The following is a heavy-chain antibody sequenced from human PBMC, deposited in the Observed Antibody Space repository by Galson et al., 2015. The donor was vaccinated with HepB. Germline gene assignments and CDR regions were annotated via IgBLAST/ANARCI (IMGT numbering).Heavy chain of an antibody. Sequence: SVKVSCKASGYTFTGYYMHWVRQAPGQGLEWMGRINPNSGGTNYAQKFQGRVTMTRDTSISTAYMELSRLRSDDTAVYYCARKSYSSGWGTDFDYWGQGTLVTASS. CDR2: INPNSGGT. CDR3: ARKSYSSGWGTDFDY. CDR1: GYTFTGYY. V-gene: IGHV1-2*06. J-gene: IGHJ4*02. D-gene: IGHD6-19*01.